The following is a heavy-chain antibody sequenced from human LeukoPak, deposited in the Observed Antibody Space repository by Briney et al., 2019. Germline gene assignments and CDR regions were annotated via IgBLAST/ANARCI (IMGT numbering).Heavy chain of an antibody. D-gene: IGHD1-1*01. CDR2: VDPSDGAT. V-gene: IGHV1-46*01. Sequence: GASVKVSCKASGLPFTTFNFYWVRQAPGQGLEWMGIVDPSDGATSYAQKFRGRVAMTGDMSTATVYLELKSLRSDDTALYYCARDRGRTYDFDYWGQGTLVTVSS. J-gene: IGHJ4*02. CDR3: ARDRGRTYDFDY. CDR1: GLPFTTFN.